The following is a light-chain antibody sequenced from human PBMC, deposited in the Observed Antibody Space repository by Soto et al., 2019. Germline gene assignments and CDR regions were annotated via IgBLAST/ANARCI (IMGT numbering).Light chain of an antibody. CDR2: KAS. CDR3: QQYNGYPIT. CDR1: ESISNW. Sequence: IQMTQSPSTLSASVGDRVTITCRASESISNWLAWYQQKPGKAPNLLIYKASSLESGVPSRFSGSGFGTDFTLTISSLQPEDFATYYCQQYNGYPITFGQGTRLEIK. J-gene: IGKJ5*01. V-gene: IGKV1-5*03.